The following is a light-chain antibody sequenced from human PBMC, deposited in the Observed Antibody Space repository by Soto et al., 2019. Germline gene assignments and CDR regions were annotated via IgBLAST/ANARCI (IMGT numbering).Light chain of an antibody. CDR1: SGHSSNA. CDR2: VNSDGSH. Sequence: VLTQSPSASASLGASVKLTCTLSSGHSSNAIAWHQQQPEKGPRYLMKVNSDGSHSKGDGIPDRFSGSSSGAERYLTVSSLQSEDEADYYCQTWGTGFHVFGAGTKVTVL. CDR3: QTWGTGFHV. V-gene: IGLV4-69*02. J-gene: IGLJ1*01.